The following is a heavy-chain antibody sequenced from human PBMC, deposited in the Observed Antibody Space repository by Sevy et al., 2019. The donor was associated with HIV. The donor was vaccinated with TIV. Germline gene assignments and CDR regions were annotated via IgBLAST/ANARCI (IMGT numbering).Heavy chain of an antibody. J-gene: IGHJ4*02. CDR3: AKDRVSGTYYTGDFDY. CDR1: GFTFSTYA. CDR2: ISGSGGST. V-gene: IGHV3-23*01. D-gene: IGHD3-10*01. Sequence: GGSLRLSCAASGFTFSTYAMTWVRQAPGKGLEWVSVISGSGGSTYYADSVQGRFTISRDNSKNTLYLQMNSLRAEDTAVYYCAKDRVSGTYYTGDFDYWGQGTLVTVFS.